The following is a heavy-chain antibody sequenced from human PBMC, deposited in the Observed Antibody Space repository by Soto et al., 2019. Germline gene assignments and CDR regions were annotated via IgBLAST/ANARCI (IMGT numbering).Heavy chain of an antibody. CDR2: IYYSGST. J-gene: IGHJ6*02. D-gene: IGHD3-3*01. Sequence: SETLSLTCTVSCGSISSYYWSWIRQPPGKGLEWIGYIYYSGSTNYNPSLKSRVTISVDTSKNQFSLKLSSVTAADTAVYYCARDRANYDFWSGPYYYGMDVWGQGTTVTVSS. CDR3: ARDRANYDFWSGPYYYGMDV. V-gene: IGHV4-59*01. CDR1: CGSISSYY.